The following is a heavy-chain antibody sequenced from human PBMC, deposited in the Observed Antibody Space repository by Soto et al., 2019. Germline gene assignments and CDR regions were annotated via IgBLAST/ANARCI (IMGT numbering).Heavy chain of an antibody. CDR3: ARGITLPTPLDY. Sequence: QVQLVQSGAEEKKPGASVKVSCKASGYTFTSYAMHWVRQAPGQRLEWMGWINAGYGNTKYSQKFQGRVTITRDTSASTAYMELSSLRSEDTAVYYCARGITLPTPLDYWGQGTLVTVSS. CDR2: INAGYGNT. J-gene: IGHJ4*02. V-gene: IGHV1-3*05. D-gene: IGHD1-20*01. CDR1: GYTFTSYA.